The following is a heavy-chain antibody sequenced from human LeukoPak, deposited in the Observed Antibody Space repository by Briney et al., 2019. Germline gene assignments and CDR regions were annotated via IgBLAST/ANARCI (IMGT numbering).Heavy chain of an antibody. V-gene: IGHV3-23*01. D-gene: IGHD3-3*01. CDR3: SKEAGLRFLEWVGRGMDV. J-gene: IGHJ6*02. CDR1: GFTFSSYA. CDR2: ISGSGGST. Sequence: GGSLRLSCAASGFTFSSYAMGWVRQAPGKGLEWVSSISGSGGSTYYADSVKGRFTISRDNSKNTLYLQMNSLRAEDTAVYYCSKEAGLRFLEWVGRGMDVWGQGTTVTVSS.